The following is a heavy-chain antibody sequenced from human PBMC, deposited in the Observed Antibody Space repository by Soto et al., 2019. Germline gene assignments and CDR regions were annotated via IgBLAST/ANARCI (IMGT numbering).Heavy chain of an antibody. D-gene: IGHD4-17*01. CDR1: GYTFTSYA. J-gene: IGHJ4*02. V-gene: IGHV1-3*01. CDR2: INAGNGNT. CDR3: AKENTPDFGDYVDS. Sequence: ASVKVSCKASGYTFTSYAMHWVRQAPGQRLEWMGWINAGNGNTKYSQKFQGRVTITRDTSASTAYMELSSLRSEDTALYFCAKENTPDFGDYVDSWGQGTLVTVSS.